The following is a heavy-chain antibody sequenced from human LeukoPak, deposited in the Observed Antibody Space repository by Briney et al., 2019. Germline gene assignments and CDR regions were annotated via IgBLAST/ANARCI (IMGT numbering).Heavy chain of an antibody. Sequence: ASVKVSCKASGYTFTSYAMHWVRQAPGQRLEWMGWNNAGNGNTKYSQKFQGRVTITRDTSASTAYMELSSLRSEDTAVYYCARDHYYGSGSYEGHFDYWGQGTLVTVSS. V-gene: IGHV1-3*01. CDR3: ARDHYYGSGSYEGHFDY. CDR2: NNAGNGNT. J-gene: IGHJ4*02. D-gene: IGHD3-10*01. CDR1: GYTFTSYA.